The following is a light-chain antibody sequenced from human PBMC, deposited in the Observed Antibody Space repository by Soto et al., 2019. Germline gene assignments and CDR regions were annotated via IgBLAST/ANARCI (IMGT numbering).Light chain of an antibody. CDR3: GSYTSIAWV. Sequence: QSALTQPASVSGSPGQSITISCTGTSSDVGGYNYVSWYQQHPGKAPKLMIYDVSNRPSGVSNRFSGSKSGNTASLTISGLQAEDEADYYCGSYTSIAWVFGGGTKVTVL. J-gene: IGLJ2*01. CDR2: DVS. V-gene: IGLV2-14*01. CDR1: SSDVGGYNY.